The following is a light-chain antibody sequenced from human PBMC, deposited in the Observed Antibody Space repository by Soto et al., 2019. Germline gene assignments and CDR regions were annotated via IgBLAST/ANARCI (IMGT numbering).Light chain of an antibody. V-gene: IGKV3-15*01. CDR2: DAS. Sequence: EIVMTQSPATLSVSPGERATLSCRASQSVSSNLAWYHQKPGQPPRLLIYDASTRATGLPARFSGSGSGTEFTLTISSLQSEDFGVYFCQQYNDWHSFGGGTKVEIK. CDR3: QQYNDWHS. J-gene: IGKJ4*01. CDR1: QSVSSN.